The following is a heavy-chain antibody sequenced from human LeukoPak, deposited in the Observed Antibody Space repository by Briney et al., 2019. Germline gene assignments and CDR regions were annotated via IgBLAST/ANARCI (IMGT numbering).Heavy chain of an antibody. V-gene: IGHV3-48*01. D-gene: IGHD6-6*01. CDR1: GFTFSSYS. Sequence: GGSLRLSCAASGFTFSSYSMNWVRQAPGKGLEWVSYIISSSSTIYYADSVKGRFTISRDNAKNSLYLQMNSLRAEDTAVYYCARDLTRSIADWGQGTLVTVSS. CDR2: IISSSSTI. J-gene: IGHJ4*02. CDR3: ARDLTRSIAD.